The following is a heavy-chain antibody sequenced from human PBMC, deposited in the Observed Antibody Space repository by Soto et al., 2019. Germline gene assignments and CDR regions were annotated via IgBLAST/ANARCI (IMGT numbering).Heavy chain of an antibody. D-gene: IGHD6-19*01. CDR3: AKDKDSSGWLRGDFDI. J-gene: IGHJ3*02. CDR1: GFNFDDYA. Sequence: EVQLVESGGGLVQPGRSLRLSCAASGFNFDDYAMHWVRQAPGKGLEWVSGISFTSGTITYAGSVKGRFAISRDNAKNSMYLEMIGLRAEDTAFYYCAKDKDSSGWLRGDFDIWGQGTLVTVSS. CDR2: ISFTSGTI. V-gene: IGHV3-9*01.